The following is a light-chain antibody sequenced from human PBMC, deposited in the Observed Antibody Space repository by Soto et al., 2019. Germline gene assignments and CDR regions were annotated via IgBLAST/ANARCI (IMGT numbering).Light chain of an antibody. Sequence: DIVMTQSPLSLPVTPGEPASISCRSSQSLLHSSGYYYLDWFLQKPGQSPQLLIYLASSRASGDPDRFSGSGSGTDFTLKISRVEAEDVGVYYCMQSLQTPVTFGPGTKVDI. J-gene: IGKJ3*01. CDR2: LAS. CDR3: MQSLQTPVT. CDR1: QSLLHSSGYYY. V-gene: IGKV2-28*01.